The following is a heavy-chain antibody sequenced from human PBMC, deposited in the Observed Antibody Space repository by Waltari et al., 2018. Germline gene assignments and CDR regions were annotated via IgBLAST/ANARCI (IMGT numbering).Heavy chain of an antibody. CDR1: GGTFSSYA. CDR3: ARDREYYYGSGSYHE. J-gene: IGHJ4*02. V-gene: IGHV1-69*05. Sequence: QVQLVQSGAEVKKPGSSVNVSCKASGGTFSSYAISWVRQAPGQGLEWMGGLIPIFGTANYAQKFQGRVTITTDESTSTAYMELSSLRSEDTAVYYCARDREYYYGSGSYHEWGQGTLVTVSS. CDR2: LIPIFGTA. D-gene: IGHD3-10*01.